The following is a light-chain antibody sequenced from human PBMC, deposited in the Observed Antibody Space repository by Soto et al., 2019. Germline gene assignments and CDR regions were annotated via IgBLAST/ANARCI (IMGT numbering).Light chain of an antibody. V-gene: IGKV3-11*01. CDR2: DAY. J-gene: IGKJ5*01. Sequence: EVVLTQSPVTLSLSPGERATLSCRASQSFRGLLAWYQQKPGQAPSLLIYDAYNRATGIPPRFSGSGSGTDLTITISSLEPEDSAVYYGQQRHMWPITVGQGTRLEIK. CDR1: QSFRGL. CDR3: QQRHMWPIT.